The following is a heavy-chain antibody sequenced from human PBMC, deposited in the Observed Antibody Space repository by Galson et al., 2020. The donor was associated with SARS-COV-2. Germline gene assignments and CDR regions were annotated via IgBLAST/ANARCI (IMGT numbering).Heavy chain of an antibody. CDR2: TYYRSKWYN. CDR1: GDSVSSNSAA. V-gene: IGHV6-1*01. J-gene: IGHJ3*01. CDR3: ARGWALGV. Sequence: SETLSLTCGISGDSVSSNSAAWHWIRQSPSRGLEWLGRTYYRSKWYNEYAVSVKSRITINSDTSKNQFSLQLNSVTPEDTAVYYCARGWALGVWGQGTMVTVSS.